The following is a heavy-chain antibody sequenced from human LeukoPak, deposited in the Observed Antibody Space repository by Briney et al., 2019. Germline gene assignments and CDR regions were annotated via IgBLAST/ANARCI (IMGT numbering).Heavy chain of an antibody. CDR1: GGSISSYY. Sequence: SETLSLTCTVSGGSISSYYWSWIRQPPGKGLEWIGYIYYSGSTNYNPSLKSRVTMSVDTSKNQFSLKLSSVTAADTAVYYYAREGLSTATKNPYFDYWGQGALVTVSS. CDR2: IYYSGST. CDR3: AREGLSTATKNPYFDY. J-gene: IGHJ4*02. D-gene: IGHD4-17*01. V-gene: IGHV4-59*12.